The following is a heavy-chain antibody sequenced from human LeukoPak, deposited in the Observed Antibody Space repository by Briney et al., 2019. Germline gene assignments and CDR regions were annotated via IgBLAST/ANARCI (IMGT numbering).Heavy chain of an antibody. CDR3: ASEMVPGIAARSFDY. V-gene: IGHV4-31*03. CDR2: IYYSGST. D-gene: IGHD6-6*01. CDR1: GGSISSGGYY. J-gene: IGHJ4*02. Sequence: SETLSLTCTVSGGSISSGGYYWSWIRQHPGKGLEWIGYIYYSGSTYYNPSLKSRVTISVDTSKNQFSLKLSSVTAAAPAVYSCASEMVPGIAARSFDYWGQGTLVTVSS.